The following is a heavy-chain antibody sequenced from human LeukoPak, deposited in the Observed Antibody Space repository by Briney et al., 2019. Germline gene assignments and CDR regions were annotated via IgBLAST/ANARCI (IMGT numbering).Heavy chain of an antibody. J-gene: IGHJ4*02. D-gene: IGHD5-18*01. CDR2: INPGDSDT. CDR3: ARHEHSYSYPDY. V-gene: IGHV5-51*01. Sequence: GESLKISCKGSGYRFTTYWIGWVRQMPGKGLEWMGIINPGDSDTRYSPSFQGQVTISADKSISTAYLRWSSLKASDIAMYYCARHEHSYSYPDYWGQGTQVTVSS. CDR1: GYRFTTYW.